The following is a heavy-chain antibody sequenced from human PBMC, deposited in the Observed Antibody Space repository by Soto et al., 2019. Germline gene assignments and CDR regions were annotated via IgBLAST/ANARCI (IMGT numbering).Heavy chain of an antibody. J-gene: IGHJ3*02. Sequence: QLHLVQSGAVVKKPGASVTVSCSASGYPVTAYYMHWVRQAPGRGLEWMGGINPATGAAKYTQTFQGRVTMARAPSTSTVFMELSGLTSGGPAVFYCARGGGVGVAGSAAFDMWGQGTLVTVSS. V-gene: IGHV1-2*02. CDR2: INPATGAA. CDR1: GYPVTAYY. D-gene: IGHD3-3*01. CDR3: ARGGGVGVAGSAAFDM.